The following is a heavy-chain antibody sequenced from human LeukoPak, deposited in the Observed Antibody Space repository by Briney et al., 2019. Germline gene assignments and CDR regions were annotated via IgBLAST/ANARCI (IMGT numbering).Heavy chain of an antibody. D-gene: IGHD5-12*01. CDR1: GFTFSSYE. Sequence: GGSLRLSCAASGFTFSSYEMNWVRQAPGKGLEWVSYISSSGSTIYYADSVKGRFTISRDNAKNSLYLQMNSLRAEDTAVYYCARISRSGYENYWGQGTLVTVSS. V-gene: IGHV3-48*03. CDR3: ARISRSGYENY. CDR2: ISSSGSTI. J-gene: IGHJ4*02.